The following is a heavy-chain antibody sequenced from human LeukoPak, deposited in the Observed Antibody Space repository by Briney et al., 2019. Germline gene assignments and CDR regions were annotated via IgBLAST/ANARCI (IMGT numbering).Heavy chain of an antibody. Sequence: AGGSLRLSCAASGFTVSSNYMSWGRQAPGKGLEWVSIIYSGGSTYYADSVKGRFTISRDNSKNTLYLQMNSLRAEDTAVYYCARDGYFDWSFDYWGQGTLVTVSS. CDR1: GFTVSSNY. CDR2: IYSGGST. V-gene: IGHV3-66*01. CDR3: ARDGYFDWSFDY. J-gene: IGHJ4*02. D-gene: IGHD3-9*01.